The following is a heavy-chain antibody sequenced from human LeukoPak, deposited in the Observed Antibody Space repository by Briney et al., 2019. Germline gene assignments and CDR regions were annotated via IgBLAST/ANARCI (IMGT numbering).Heavy chain of an antibody. V-gene: IGHV4-59*02. J-gene: IGHJ6*02. D-gene: IGHD3-16*01. CDR3: ARMIRLSGMDV. CDR2: VYYSGST. CDR1: GGSVSGYY. Sequence: SETLSLTCVVSGGSVSGYYWGWIRQPPGRGLEWIGYVYYSGSTNYNPSFKSRITISVDTSRNQFSLKLSSVTAADTAVYYCARMIRLSGMDVWGQGTTVTVSS.